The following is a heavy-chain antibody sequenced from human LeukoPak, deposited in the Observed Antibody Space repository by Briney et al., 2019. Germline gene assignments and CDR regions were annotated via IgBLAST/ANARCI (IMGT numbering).Heavy chain of an antibody. D-gene: IGHD6-13*01. CDR3: ASSTAAAGTFDY. J-gene: IGHJ4*02. V-gene: IGHV4-39*07. CDR1: GGSISSSSYY. CDR2: INHSGST. Sequence: SETLSLTCTVSGGSISSSSYYWGWIRQPPGKGLEWIGEINHSGSTNYNPSLKSRVTISVDTSKNQFSLKLSSVTAADTAVYYCASSTAAAGTFDYWGQGTLVTVSS.